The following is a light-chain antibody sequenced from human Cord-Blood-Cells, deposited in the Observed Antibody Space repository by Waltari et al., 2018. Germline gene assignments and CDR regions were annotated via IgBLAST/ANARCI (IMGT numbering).Light chain of an antibody. J-gene: IGLJ2*01. V-gene: IGLV2-23*01. CDR2: GGS. Sequence: QSALPQPASVSGSPGPPTTISCTGTTTPSGSFNLIPWYQQHPGKAPKLMIYGGSKRPSGVSNRFSGSQSGNTASLTISGLQAEDEADYYCCSYAGSSTVFGGGTKLTVL. CDR1: TTPSGSFNL. CDR3: CSYAGSSTV.